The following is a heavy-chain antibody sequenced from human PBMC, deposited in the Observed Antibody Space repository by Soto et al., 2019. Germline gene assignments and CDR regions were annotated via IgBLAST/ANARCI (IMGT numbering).Heavy chain of an antibody. CDR1: GFTFSSYW. CDR3: AKSKPYCGGDCYLAPKHYFDY. J-gene: IGHJ4*02. Sequence: GGSLRLSCSASGFTFSSYWMTWVRQAPGKGLEWVANISGNGGRTYYADSVKGRFTISRDNAKNTLYLQMNSLRAEDTAVYYCAKSKPYCGGDCYLAPKHYFDYWGQGTLVTVSS. CDR2: ISGNGGRT. D-gene: IGHD2-21*02. V-gene: IGHV3-23*01.